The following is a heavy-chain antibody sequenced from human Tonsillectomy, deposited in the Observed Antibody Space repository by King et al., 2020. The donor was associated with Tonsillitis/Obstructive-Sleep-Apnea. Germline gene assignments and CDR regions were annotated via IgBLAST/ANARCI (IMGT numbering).Heavy chain of an antibody. CDR1: GFTFSSYA. CDR2: ISVSGGST. V-gene: IGHV3-23*04. Sequence: QLVQSGGGLLQPGGSLRLSCAASGFTFSSYAMSWVRQAPGKGLEWVSAISVSGGSTYYADTGKGRFTISRDNSKNTLYLQMNSLRAEDTAVYYCAKPRSPPRDGYNSWGQGTLVTVSS. D-gene: IGHD5-24*01. CDR3: AKPRSPPRDGYNS. J-gene: IGHJ4*02.